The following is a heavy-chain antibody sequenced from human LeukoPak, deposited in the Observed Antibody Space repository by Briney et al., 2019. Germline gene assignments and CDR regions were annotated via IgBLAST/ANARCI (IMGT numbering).Heavy chain of an antibody. CDR3: AKGQIAAAGPTYFDY. D-gene: IGHD6-13*01. V-gene: IGHV3-30-3*01. CDR1: GFTFSSYA. J-gene: IGHJ4*02. Sequence: GGSLRLSCAASGFTFSSYAMHWVRQAPGKGLEWVAVISYDGSNKYYADSVKGRFTISRDNSKNTLYLQMNSLRAEDTAVYYCAKGQIAAAGPTYFDYWGQGTLVTVSS. CDR2: ISYDGSNK.